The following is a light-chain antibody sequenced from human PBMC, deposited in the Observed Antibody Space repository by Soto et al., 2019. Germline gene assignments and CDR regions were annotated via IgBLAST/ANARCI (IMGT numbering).Light chain of an antibody. CDR2: GAS. CDR1: QGVSGN. Sequence: VMTQSPATLSVSPGARVTLSCRASQGVSGNLAWYQQKPGQAPRLLIYGASTGATGISTRFSGGGSGTEFTLTISSLQSEDFAVYYCQQYNDWPLTFGGGTKVDI. V-gene: IGKV3-15*01. J-gene: IGKJ4*01. CDR3: QQYNDWPLT.